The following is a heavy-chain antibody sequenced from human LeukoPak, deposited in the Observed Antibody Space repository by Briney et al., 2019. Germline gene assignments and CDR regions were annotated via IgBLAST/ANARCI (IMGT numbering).Heavy chain of an antibody. V-gene: IGHV3-74*01. CDR2: INPGDGSTT. CDR3: ATKYSGLSPFYY. CDR1: GFTFSNYW. D-gene: IGHD2-21*01. Sequence: GGSLRLSCAASGFTFSNYWMNWVRQAPGKGLVWVSHINPGDGSTTGYADSVKGRFTISRDNSRDTLYLQVNNLRDDDSAIYYCATKYSGLSPFYYWGQGTLVTVSS. J-gene: IGHJ4*02.